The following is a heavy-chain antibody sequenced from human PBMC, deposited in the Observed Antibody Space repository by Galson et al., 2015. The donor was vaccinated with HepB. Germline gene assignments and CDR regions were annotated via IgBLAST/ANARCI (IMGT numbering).Heavy chain of an antibody. CDR1: GFTFSSYA. D-gene: IGHD3-3*01. V-gene: IGHV3-30-3*01. CDR2: ISYDGSNK. Sequence: SLRLSCAASGFTFSSYAMHWVRQAPGKGLEWVAVISYDGSNKYYADSVKGRFTISRDNSKSTLYLQMNSLRAEDTAVYYCARRTIEAGFDYWGQGTLVTVSS. CDR3: ARRTIEAGFDY. J-gene: IGHJ4*02.